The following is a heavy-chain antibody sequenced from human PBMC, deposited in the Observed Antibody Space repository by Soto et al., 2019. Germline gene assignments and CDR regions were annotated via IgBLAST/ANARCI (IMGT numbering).Heavy chain of an antibody. V-gene: IGHV4-34*01. CDR1: GGSFSGYY. J-gene: IGHJ5*02. CDR3: ARGFNTDAAQERGWFDP. Sequence: QVQLQQWGAGLLKPSETLSLTCAVYGGSFSGYYWSWIRQPPGKGLEWIGEINHSVSTNYNPSLKSRVTISVDTSKNLFSLKRSSVTAADTAVYYCARGFNTDAAQERGWFDPWGQGTLVTVSS. CDR2: INHSVST.